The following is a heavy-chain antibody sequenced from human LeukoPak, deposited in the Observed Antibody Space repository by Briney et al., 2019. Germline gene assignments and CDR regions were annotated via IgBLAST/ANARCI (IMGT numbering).Heavy chain of an antibody. CDR2: INPNSGGT. D-gene: IGHD5-24*01. J-gene: IGHJ5*02. CDR1: GYTFTGYY. CDR3: ARSYGWATSSLRANWFDP. V-gene: IGHV1-2*02. Sequence: ASVKVSCKASGYTFTGYYMHWVRQAPGQGLEWMGWINPNSGGTNYAQKFQGRVTMTRDTSISTAYMELSRLRSDDTAVYYCARSYGWATSSLRANWFDPWGQGTLVTVSS.